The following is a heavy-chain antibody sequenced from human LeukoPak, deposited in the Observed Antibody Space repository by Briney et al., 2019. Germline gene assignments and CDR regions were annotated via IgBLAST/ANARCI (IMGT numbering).Heavy chain of an antibody. Sequence: KTSETLSLTCTVSGGSISSTSYSWGWIRQPPGKGLEWIANIYYSGSTYYNPSLKSRVTISVDTSKNQFSLKLSSVTAADTAVYYCARTGIVGVNVEDAFDIWGQGTMVTVSS. D-gene: IGHD1-26*01. CDR2: IYYSGST. J-gene: IGHJ3*02. V-gene: IGHV4-39*07. CDR3: ARTGIVGVNVEDAFDI. CDR1: GGSISSTSYS.